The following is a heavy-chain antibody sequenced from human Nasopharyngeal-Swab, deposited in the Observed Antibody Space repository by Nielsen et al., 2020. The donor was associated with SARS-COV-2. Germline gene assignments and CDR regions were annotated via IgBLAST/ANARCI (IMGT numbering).Heavy chain of an antibody. J-gene: IGHJ6*03. CDR2: VSHDGTDK. D-gene: IGHD4-11*01. V-gene: IGHV3-30*18. Sequence: LKISCSASEFTFSDYAMHWVRQAPGKGLEWVTAVSHDGTDKNYADSVRGRFTISRDNSQNTLFLEMTSLRAEDTAVYFCAKDGGLTTVTMTHYYYYYMDVWGKGTTVTVSS. CDR1: EFTFSDYA. CDR3: AKDGGLTTVTMTHYYYYYMDV.